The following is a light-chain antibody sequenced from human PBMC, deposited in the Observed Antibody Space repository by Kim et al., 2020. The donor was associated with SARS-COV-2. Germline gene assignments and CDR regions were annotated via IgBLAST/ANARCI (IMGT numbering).Light chain of an antibody. CDR2: VNT. Sequence: QSVLTQPPSVAAAPGQKVTISCSGSSSNIGIHYVSWYQQLPGTAPKLLIYVNTNRPSGIPDRFSGSNSGTSATLVITGLQTGDEADYYCGTWDSSLSAWVFGVGTQLTVL. CDR1: SSNIGIHY. J-gene: IGLJ3*02. CDR3: GTWDSSLSAWV. V-gene: IGLV1-51*01.